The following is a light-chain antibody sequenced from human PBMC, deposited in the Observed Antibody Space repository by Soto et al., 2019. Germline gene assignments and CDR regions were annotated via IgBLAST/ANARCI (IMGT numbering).Light chain of an antibody. CDR1: QSVSSN. J-gene: IGKJ1*01. V-gene: IGKV3-20*01. Sequence: ESVMTQSPGTLSVSPGERATLSCRASQSVSSNLAWYQQKPGQAPRLLIYGASTRATGIPDRFSGSGSGTDFTLTISRLEPEDFAVYHCQQYDDSMTFGQGTKVDIK. CDR3: QQYDDSMT. CDR2: GAS.